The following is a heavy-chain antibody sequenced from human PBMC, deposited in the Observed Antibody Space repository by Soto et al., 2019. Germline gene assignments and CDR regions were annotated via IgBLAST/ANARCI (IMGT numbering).Heavy chain of an antibody. Sequence: QAQVVQSGAEVRKPGSSVKLSCKASEGTFNSYAIAWVRQAPGQGLEWMGGIIPYYNTLNYAQKFQDRVTITAEDSTNTVDMELSSLRSDDTAVYFCASGASRWYPYYLDSWAQGTLVTVSS. CDR3: ASGASRWYPYYLDS. CDR1: EGTFNSYA. V-gene: IGHV1-69*01. CDR2: IIPYYNTL. D-gene: IGHD6-13*01. J-gene: IGHJ4*02.